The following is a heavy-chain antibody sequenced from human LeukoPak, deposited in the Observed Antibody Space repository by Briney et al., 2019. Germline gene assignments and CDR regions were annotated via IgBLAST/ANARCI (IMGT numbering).Heavy chain of an antibody. CDR2: ISYDGSNK. CDR1: GFTFSSYS. V-gene: IGHV3-30*18. Sequence: PGGSLRLSCAASGFTFSSYSMNWVRQAPGKGLEWVAVISYDGSNKYYADSVKGRFTISRDNSKNTLYLQMNSLRAEDTALYYCAKVTSSDWYYFDYWGQGTLVTVSS. D-gene: IGHD6-19*01. J-gene: IGHJ4*02. CDR3: AKVTSSDWYYFDY.